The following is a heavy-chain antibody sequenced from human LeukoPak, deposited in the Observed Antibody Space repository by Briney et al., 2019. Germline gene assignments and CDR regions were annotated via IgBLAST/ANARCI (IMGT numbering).Heavy chain of an antibody. J-gene: IGHJ6*04. CDR3: ASCDYDSSGYMDV. V-gene: IGHV4-4*07. CDR1: GGSISSYY. Sequence: SETLSLTCTVSGGSISSYYWSWIRRPAGKGLEWIGRIYTSGSTNYNPSLKSRVTMSVDTSKNQFSLKLSSVTAADTAVYYCASCDYDSSGYMDVWGKGTTVTVSS. CDR2: IYTSGST. D-gene: IGHD3-22*01.